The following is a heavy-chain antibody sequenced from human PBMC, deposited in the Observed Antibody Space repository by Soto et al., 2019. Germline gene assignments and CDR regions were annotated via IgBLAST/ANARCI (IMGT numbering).Heavy chain of an antibody. CDR2: IKQDGSEK. D-gene: IGHD3-10*01. CDR1: GFTFSSYW. CDR3: ARRSQVSMVRGGYMDV. J-gene: IGHJ6*03. Sequence: EVQLVESGGGLVQPGGSRRLSCAASGFTFSSYWMSWVRQAPGKGLEWVANIKQDGSEKYYVDSVKGRFTISRDNAKNSLYLQMNSLRAEDTAVYYCARRSQVSMVRGGYMDVWGKGTTVTVSS. V-gene: IGHV3-7*01.